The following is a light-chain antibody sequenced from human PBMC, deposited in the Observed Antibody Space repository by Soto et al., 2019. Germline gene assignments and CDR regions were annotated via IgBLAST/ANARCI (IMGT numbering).Light chain of an antibody. J-gene: IGLJ1*01. CDR3: CSYAGSYTYV. V-gene: IGLV2-11*01. Sequence: QSVLTQPRSVSGSPGQSVTISCTGTSSDVGGYNYVSWYQQHPGKAPKLMIYDVSKRPSGVPDRFSGSKSCNTASLTISGLQAADEADYYCCSYAGSYTYVFGTGTKLTVL. CDR1: SSDVGGYNY. CDR2: DVS.